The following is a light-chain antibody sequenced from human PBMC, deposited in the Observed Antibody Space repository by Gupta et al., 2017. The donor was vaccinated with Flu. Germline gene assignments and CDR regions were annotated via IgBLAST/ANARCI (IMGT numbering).Light chain of an antibody. CDR2: DIS. V-gene: IGLV1-51*01. CDR3: RAYNSSRSAYV. J-gene: IGLJ1*01. Sequence: KVTLSRAASSANVGINYVSWYQHPPGTAPKLLIYDISERPSGIPDRFSGSKSGTSATLSISGLQAEDEADYYCRAYNSSRSAYVFGTGTKVTVL. CDR1: SANVGINY.